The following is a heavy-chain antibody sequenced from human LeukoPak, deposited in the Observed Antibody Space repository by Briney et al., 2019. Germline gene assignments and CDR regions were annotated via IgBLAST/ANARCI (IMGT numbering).Heavy chain of an antibody. J-gene: IGHJ4*02. V-gene: IGHV4-4*07. CDR1: GGSISSYY. Sequence: SETLSLTCTVSGGSISSYYCSWIRQPAGKGLEWIGRIYTSGSTNYNPSLKSRVTMSVDTSKNQFSLKLSSVTAADTAVYYCARVESSGYHEPFDYWGQGTLVTVSS. CDR3: ARVESSGYHEPFDY. CDR2: IYTSGST. D-gene: IGHD3-22*01.